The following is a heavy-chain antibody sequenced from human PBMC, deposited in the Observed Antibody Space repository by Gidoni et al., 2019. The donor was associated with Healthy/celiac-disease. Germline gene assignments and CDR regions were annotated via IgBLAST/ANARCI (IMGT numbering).Heavy chain of an antibody. V-gene: IGHV3-7*03. CDR3: ARDPTPRIAAAGLDY. Sequence: EVQLVESGGGLVQPGGSLRLSCAASGFTFSSYWMSWVRQAPGKGLEWVANIKQDGSEKYYVDSVKGRFTISRDNAKNSLYLQMNSLRAEDTAVYYCARDPTPRIAAAGLDYWGQGTLVTVSS. CDR1: GFTFSSYW. J-gene: IGHJ4*02. CDR2: IKQDGSEK. D-gene: IGHD6-13*01.